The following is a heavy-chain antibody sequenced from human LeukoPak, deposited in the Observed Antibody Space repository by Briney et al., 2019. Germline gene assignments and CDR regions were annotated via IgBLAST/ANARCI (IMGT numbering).Heavy chain of an antibody. CDR2: ISGSGGST. CDR3: ANIPKGGLDY. Sequence: GGSLRLSCAASGFTFSSYAMSWVRQAPGKGLEWFSAISGSGGSTYYADSVKGRFTISRDNSKNTLYLQMNSLRAEDTAVYYCANIPKGGLDYWGQGTLVTVSS. J-gene: IGHJ4*02. V-gene: IGHV3-23*01. D-gene: IGHD2-2*02. CDR1: GFTFSSYA.